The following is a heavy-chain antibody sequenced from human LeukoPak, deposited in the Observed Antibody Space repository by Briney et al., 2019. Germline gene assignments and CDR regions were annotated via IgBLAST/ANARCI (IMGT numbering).Heavy chain of an antibody. J-gene: IGHJ4*02. CDR2: ISYDGSNK. Sequence: GGSLRLSCAASGFTFSSYGMHWVRQAPGKGLEWVAVISYDGSNKYYADSVKGRFTISRDNSKNTLYLQMNSLRAEDTAVYYCAKEFSDIVVVVAATPLDYWGQGTLVTVSS. D-gene: IGHD2-15*01. CDR3: AKEFSDIVVVVAATPLDY. V-gene: IGHV3-30*18. CDR1: GFTFSSYG.